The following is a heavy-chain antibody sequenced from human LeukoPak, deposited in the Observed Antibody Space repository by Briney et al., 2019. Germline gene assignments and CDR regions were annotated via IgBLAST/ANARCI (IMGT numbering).Heavy chain of an antibody. J-gene: IGHJ6*03. CDR1: GGTFSSYA. V-gene: IGHV1-69*13. D-gene: IGHD6-19*01. Sequence: SVKVSCKASGGTFSSYAISWVRQAPGPGLEWMGGVIAIFGAANYAQKFQGRGTITADESTSKAYMELSSLRSEDTAVYYCANDHEYSSGWPTDRGYYYLDVWGKGTTVTISS. CDR2: VIAIFGAA. CDR3: ANDHEYSSGWPTDRGYYYLDV.